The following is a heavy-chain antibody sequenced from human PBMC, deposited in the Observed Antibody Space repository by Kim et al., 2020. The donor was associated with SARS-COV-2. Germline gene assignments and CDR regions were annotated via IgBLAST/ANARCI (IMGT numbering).Heavy chain of an antibody. Sequence: SETLSLTCTVSGGSISSSSYYWGWIRQPPGKGLEWIGSIYYSGSTYYNPSLKSRVTISVDTSKNQFSLKLSSVTAADTAVYYCASTGAIFYWGQGTLVTVSS. CDR2: IYYSGST. J-gene: IGHJ4*02. CDR3: ASTGAIFY. D-gene: IGHD3-10*01. V-gene: IGHV4-39*01. CDR1: GGSISSSSYY.